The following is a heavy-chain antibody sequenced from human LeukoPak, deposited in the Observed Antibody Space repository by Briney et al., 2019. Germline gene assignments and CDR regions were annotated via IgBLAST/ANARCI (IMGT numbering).Heavy chain of an antibody. CDR1: GYTFTGYY. Sequence: ASVKVSCKASGYTFTGYYMHWVRQAPGQGLEWMGWINPNSGGTNYAQKFQGRVTMTRDTSISTAYMELSRLRSDDTAVYYCAIEAYYYYGMDVWGQGTTVTVSS. CDR3: AIEAYYYYGMDV. CDR2: INPNSGGT. J-gene: IGHJ6*02. V-gene: IGHV1-2*02.